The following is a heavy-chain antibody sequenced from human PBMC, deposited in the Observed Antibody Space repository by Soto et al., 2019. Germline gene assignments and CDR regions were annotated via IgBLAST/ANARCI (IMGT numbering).Heavy chain of an antibody. CDR2: ISGSGGST. Sequence: GGSLRLSCAASGFTFSSYAMSWVRQAPGKGLEWVSAISGSGGSTYYADSVKGRFTISRDNSKNTLYLQMNSLRAEDTAVYYCAKCLQYYDFWSGPLGGMDVWGQGTTVTVSS. D-gene: IGHD3-3*01. CDR1: GFTFSSYA. CDR3: AKCLQYYDFWSGPLGGMDV. J-gene: IGHJ6*02. V-gene: IGHV3-23*01.